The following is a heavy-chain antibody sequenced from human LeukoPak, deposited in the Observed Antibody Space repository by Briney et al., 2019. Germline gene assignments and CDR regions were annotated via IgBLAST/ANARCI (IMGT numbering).Heavy chain of an antibody. CDR2: IRYDGSNK. CDR1: GFTFSSYG. D-gene: IGHD3-22*01. Sequence: GGSLRLSCAASGFTFSSYGMHWVRQAPGKGLEWVAFIRYDGSNKYYADSVKGRFTISRDNSKNTLYLQMNSLRAEDTAVYYCAKEPAWVIVVVTPFDYWGQGTLVTVSS. J-gene: IGHJ4*02. CDR3: AKEPAWVIVVVTPFDY. V-gene: IGHV3-30*02.